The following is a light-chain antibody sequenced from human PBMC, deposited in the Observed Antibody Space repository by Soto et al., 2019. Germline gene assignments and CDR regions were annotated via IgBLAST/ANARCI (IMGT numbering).Light chain of an antibody. J-gene: IGKJ2*01. Sequence: EIVMTQSPATLSVSPGERATFPCRASQNVNSNLAWYQQKPGQAPRLLIYGASTRATGLPARFSGSGSGTEFTLTISSLQSEDFAVYYCQQYSSWPYAFGQGTKLEIK. CDR1: QNVNSN. CDR3: QQYSSWPYA. V-gene: IGKV3-15*01. CDR2: GAS.